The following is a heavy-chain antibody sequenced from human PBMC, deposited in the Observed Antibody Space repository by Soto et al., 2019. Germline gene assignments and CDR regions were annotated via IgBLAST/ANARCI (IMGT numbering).Heavy chain of an antibody. Sequence: SETLSLTCTVSGASISSHCWNWIRQPAGKGLEWIGRFCTSDNINYNPSLKSRVTVSVDTSTNHFSLKVTSVTAADTAVYYCARGGCSGDYCFDCWGQGTQVTVSS. CDR1: GASISSHC. D-gene: IGHD4-17*01. CDR3: ARGGCSGDYCFDC. CDR2: FCTSDNI. V-gene: IGHV4-4*07. J-gene: IGHJ5*01.